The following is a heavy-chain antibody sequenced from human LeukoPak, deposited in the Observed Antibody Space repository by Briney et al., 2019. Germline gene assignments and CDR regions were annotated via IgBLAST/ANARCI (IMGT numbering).Heavy chain of an antibody. CDR2: INHSGST. CDR3: ARGRGARSSRWYFWFDP. D-gene: IGHD6-13*01. CDR1: GGSFSAYY. J-gene: IGHJ5*02. Sequence: RTSETLSLTCAVYGGSFSAYYWSWIRQPPGKGLEWIGEINHSGSTNYNPSLKSRVTISIDTSKNQFSLEMSSVTAADTAVYYCARGRGARSSRWYFWFDPWGHGTLVTVSS. V-gene: IGHV4-34*01.